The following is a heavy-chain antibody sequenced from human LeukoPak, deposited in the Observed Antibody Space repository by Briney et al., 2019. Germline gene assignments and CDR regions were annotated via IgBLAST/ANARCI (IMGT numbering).Heavy chain of an antibody. Sequence: GGSLRLSCAASGFNFRSYSMNWVRQAPGKGLEWVSSISSSSTYIYYADSVKGRFTISRDNAKNSLYLQMNSLRAEDTAVYYCARDESNSWSTFVYWGQGTLVAVSS. CDR3: ARDESNSWSTFVY. J-gene: IGHJ4*02. CDR2: ISSSSTYI. D-gene: IGHD6-6*01. V-gene: IGHV3-21*01. CDR1: GFNFRSYS.